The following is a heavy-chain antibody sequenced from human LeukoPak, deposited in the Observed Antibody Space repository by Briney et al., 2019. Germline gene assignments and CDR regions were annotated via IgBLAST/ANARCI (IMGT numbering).Heavy chain of an antibody. V-gene: IGHV3-48*04. CDR3: AERGITMIGGV. Sequence: SGGSLRLSCEASGFTFTTYSMTWVRQAPGKGLEWVSYISSSGSTIYYAYSVKGRFTISRDNAKNSLYLQMNSLRAEDTAVYYCAERGITMIGGVWGKGTTVTISS. CDR2: ISSSGSTI. D-gene: IGHD3-10*02. J-gene: IGHJ6*04. CDR1: GFTFTTYS.